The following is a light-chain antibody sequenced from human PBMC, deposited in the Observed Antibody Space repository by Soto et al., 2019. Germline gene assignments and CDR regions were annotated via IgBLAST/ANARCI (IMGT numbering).Light chain of an antibody. Sequence: QSALTQPPSASGTPGQRVTISCSGSRSNIGSNTVNWYQHLPGTAPKLLIYSNDQRPSGVPDRFSGSKSGTSASLAISGLQSEDEADYYCAAWDDSLNGRLFGGGTKLTVL. CDR3: AAWDDSLNGRL. J-gene: IGLJ2*01. V-gene: IGLV1-44*01. CDR1: RSNIGSNT. CDR2: SND.